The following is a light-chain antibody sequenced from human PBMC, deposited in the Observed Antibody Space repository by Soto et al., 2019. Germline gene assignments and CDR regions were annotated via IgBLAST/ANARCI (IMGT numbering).Light chain of an antibody. CDR1: SSDIGAGYD. V-gene: IGLV1-40*01. Sequence: QSVLTQPPSVSGAPGQRVTISCTGSSSDIGAGYDVHWYQQLPGTAPKLLIYGNSNRPSGVPDRFSGSKSGTSASLAITGLQAEDEADYYCQSYDGRLSSYDFGPGTKLTVL. J-gene: IGLJ1*01. CDR2: GNS. CDR3: QSYDGRLSSYD.